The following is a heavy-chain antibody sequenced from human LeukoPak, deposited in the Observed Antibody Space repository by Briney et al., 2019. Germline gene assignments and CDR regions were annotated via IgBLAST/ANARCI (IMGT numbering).Heavy chain of an antibody. V-gene: IGHV4-4*07. CDR3: ARKALPGNWFDP. CDR1: GDSISSYY. J-gene: IGHJ5*02. Sequence: SETLSLTCTVSGDSISSYYWSWIRQPAGKGLEWIGRIYASGSTNYNPSLKSRVTMSLDTSKNQFSLNLSSVAAADTAVYYCARKALPGNWFDPWGQGTLVTVSS. CDR2: IYASGST.